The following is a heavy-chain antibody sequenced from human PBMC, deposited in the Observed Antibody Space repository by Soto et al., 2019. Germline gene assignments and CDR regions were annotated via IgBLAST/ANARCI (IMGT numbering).Heavy chain of an antibody. CDR2: VNPNTGGT. J-gene: IGHJ4*02. V-gene: IGHV1-2*02. CDR3: ARQLAYCARVCYTEPIDY. Sequence: QARLVQPGAEATKPGASVKVCCEASGSSFTVYYIHWVREAPGQRLEWMGWVNPNTGGTKYAQKFQGTVTMTRDTSITTAYMELSRLSSDDTAVYYCARQLAYCARVCYTEPIDYWGQGTLVTVSS. CDR1: GSSFTVYY. D-gene: IGHD2-21*02.